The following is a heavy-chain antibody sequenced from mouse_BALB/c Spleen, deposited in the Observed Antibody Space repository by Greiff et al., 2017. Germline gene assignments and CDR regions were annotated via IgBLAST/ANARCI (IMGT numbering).Heavy chain of an antibody. J-gene: IGHJ4*01. V-gene: IGHV6-6*02. Sequence: DVQLVESGGGLVQPGGSMKLSCVASGFTFSNYWMNWVRQSPEKGLEWVAEIRLKSNNYATHYAESVKGRFTISRDDSKSSVYLQMNNLRAEDTGIYYCTRMITLDCYAMDYWGQGTSVTVSS. D-gene: IGHD2-4*01. CDR1: GFTFSNYW. CDR2: IRLKSNNYAT. CDR3: TRMITLDCYAMDY.